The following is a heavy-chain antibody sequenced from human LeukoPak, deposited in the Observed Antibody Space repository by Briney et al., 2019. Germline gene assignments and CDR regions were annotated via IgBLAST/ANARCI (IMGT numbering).Heavy chain of an antibody. Sequence: GGSLRLPCAASGFTFSSYAMSWVRQAPGKGLEWVSAISGSGGSTYYADSVKGRFTISRDNGRNTVFLQMSSLRAEDTALYYCARKSASGNYPLDYWGQGTLVTVSS. CDR2: ISGSGGST. CDR1: GFTFSSYA. CDR3: ARKSASGNYPLDY. D-gene: IGHD3-10*01. V-gene: IGHV3-23*01. J-gene: IGHJ4*02.